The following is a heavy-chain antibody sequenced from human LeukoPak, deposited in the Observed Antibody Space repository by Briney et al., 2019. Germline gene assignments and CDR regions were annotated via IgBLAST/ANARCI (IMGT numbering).Heavy chain of an antibody. D-gene: IGHD3-10*01. J-gene: IGHJ4*02. CDR1: GGSISSSSYF. CDR3: ARGEEYGSGTVHFDY. V-gene: IGHV4-39*07. Sequence: SETLSLTCTVSGGSISSSSYFWGWIRQPPGKGLEWIGRIYYSGSTYYNPSLKSRVTISADRSNNRFSLSLNSVTAADTAVFYCARGEEYGSGTVHFDYWGQGILVTVSS. CDR2: IYYSGST.